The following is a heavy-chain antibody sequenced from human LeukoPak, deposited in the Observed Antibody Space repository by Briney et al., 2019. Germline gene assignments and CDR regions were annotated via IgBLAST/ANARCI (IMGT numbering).Heavy chain of an antibody. D-gene: IGHD3-9*01. Sequence: SETLSLTCTVSGGSFSSSIYYWGWIRQLPGKGLEWIGSIYYSGSTSYNPSLKSRVTISVDTSKNQFSLKLTSVTAADTAVYYCASRNDILTGYVFDFWGQGTLVTVSS. CDR1: GGSFSSSIYY. V-gene: IGHV4-39*01. CDR3: ASRNDILTGYVFDF. J-gene: IGHJ4*02. CDR2: IYYSGST.